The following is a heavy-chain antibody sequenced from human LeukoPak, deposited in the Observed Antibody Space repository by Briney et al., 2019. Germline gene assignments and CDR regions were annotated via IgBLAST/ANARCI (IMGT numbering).Heavy chain of an antibody. J-gene: IGHJ3*02. CDR1: RGSISSGGFY. CDR2: IYYSGRA. CDR3: ARGLLYMNHVVYDAFDI. Sequence: SETLSLTCTVSRGSISSGGFYWSWIRQHPGKGLEWIGDIYYSGRANYNPSLKSRVSISIDKSENHFSLKLSSVTAADTAVYYCARGLLYMNHVVYDAFDIWGQGTMVTVSS. D-gene: IGHD1-14*01. V-gene: IGHV4-31*03.